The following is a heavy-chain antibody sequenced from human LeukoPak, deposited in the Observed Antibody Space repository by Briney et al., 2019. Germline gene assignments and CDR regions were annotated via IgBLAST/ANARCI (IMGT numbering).Heavy chain of an antibody. CDR2: INPSGGRT. CDR1: GYIFTSYY. Sequence: ASVKVSCKASGYIFTSYYIHWVRQAPGQGLEWMGIINPSGGRTNYAQKFQGRVTMTRDMSTSTAYMELSSLRSEDTAVYYCARVLRYCSGGNCYSGGLGYMDVWGKGTTVTISS. D-gene: IGHD2-15*01. J-gene: IGHJ6*03. V-gene: IGHV1-46*01. CDR3: ARVLRYCSGGNCYSGGLGYMDV.